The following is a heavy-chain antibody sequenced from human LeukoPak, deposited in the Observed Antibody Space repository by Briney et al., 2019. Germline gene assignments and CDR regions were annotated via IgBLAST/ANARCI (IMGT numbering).Heavy chain of an antibody. Sequence: ASGKVSGKTYGYTFTGYCMHWVRQAPGQGLEWMGWINPNSGGTNYAQKFQGRVTMTRDTSISTAYMELSRLTSDDTAVYYCAIISAADFDYWGQGTLVTVSS. V-gene: IGHV1-2*02. CDR3: AIISAADFDY. J-gene: IGHJ4*02. CDR1: GYTFTGYC. CDR2: INPNSGGT. D-gene: IGHD6-13*01.